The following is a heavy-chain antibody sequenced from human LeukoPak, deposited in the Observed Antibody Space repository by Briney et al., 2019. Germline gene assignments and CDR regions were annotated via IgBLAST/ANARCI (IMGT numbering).Heavy chain of an antibody. CDR2: ISGSGGST. D-gene: IGHD3-10*01. J-gene: IGHJ4*02. Sequence: GGSLRLSCAASGFTFSSYAMSWVRQAPGKGLEWVSAISGSGGSTYYADSVKGRFTISRDNSKNTLYLQVNSLRAEDTAVYYCAKGQSLRSSGYFDYWGQGTLVTVSS. CDR1: GFTFSSYA. V-gene: IGHV3-23*01. CDR3: AKGQSLRSSGYFDY.